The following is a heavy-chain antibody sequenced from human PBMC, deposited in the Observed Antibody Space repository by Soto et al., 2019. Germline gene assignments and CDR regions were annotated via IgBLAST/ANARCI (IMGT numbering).Heavy chain of an antibody. Sequence: QVQLVQSGAEVKEPGASVKVSCKASGYTFTSYTIHWVRQAPGQRLEWMGWINAGNGNTKYSQKVQGRVTITRDTSASTADMELSSLITEATAVFYCARGSDTAMGGYWGQGNLVTVAA. J-gene: IGHJ4*02. D-gene: IGHD5-18*01. CDR2: INAGNGNT. V-gene: IGHV1-3*01. CDR1: GYTFTSYT. CDR3: ARGSDTAMGGY.